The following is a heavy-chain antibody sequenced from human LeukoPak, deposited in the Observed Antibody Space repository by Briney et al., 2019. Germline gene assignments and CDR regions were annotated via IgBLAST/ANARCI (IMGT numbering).Heavy chain of an antibody. D-gene: IGHD3-16*01. V-gene: IGHV3-15*01. CDR1: GLIFSNTW. J-gene: IGHJ4*02. CDR2: IFRNTDTMQT. Sequence: GGSLRLSCEASGLIFSNTWMTWVRRAPGKGLEWVGRIFRNTDTMQTEYATPVKGRFSISRDDSKNTLYLQMNSLTAEDTAMYYCGAYINGFGGDFWGQGTPVTVSS. CDR3: GAYINGFGGDF.